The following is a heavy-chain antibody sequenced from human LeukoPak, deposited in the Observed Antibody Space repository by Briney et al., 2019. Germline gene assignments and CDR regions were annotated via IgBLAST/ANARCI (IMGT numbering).Heavy chain of an antibody. D-gene: IGHD2-15*01. CDR1: GYTFTGYY. CDR3: ARGLRAGGGSCYFDY. V-gene: IGHV1-2*02. CDR2: INPNSGGT. Sequence: ASVKVSCKASGYTFTGYYIHWVRQAPGQGLEWMGWINPNSGGTKYAQKFQGRVTMTRDTSISTAYMELSRLRSDDTAMYYCARGLRAGGGSCYFDYWGQGTLVTVSS. J-gene: IGHJ4*02.